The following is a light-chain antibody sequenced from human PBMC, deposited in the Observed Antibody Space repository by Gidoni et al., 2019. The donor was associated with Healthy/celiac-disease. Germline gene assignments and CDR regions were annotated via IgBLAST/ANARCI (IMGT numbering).Light chain of an antibody. V-gene: IGKV3-15*01. CDR3: QQYNNWPS. CDR1: QSVSSN. CDR2: GAT. Sequence: EIAMTQSPATLSVSPGERATLSCRASQSVSSNLAWYQQKPGQAPRLLLYGATTRATGIPARFSGSGSATEFTLTISRLHSEDFAVYCCQQYNNWPSFGQGTKVEIK. J-gene: IGKJ1*01.